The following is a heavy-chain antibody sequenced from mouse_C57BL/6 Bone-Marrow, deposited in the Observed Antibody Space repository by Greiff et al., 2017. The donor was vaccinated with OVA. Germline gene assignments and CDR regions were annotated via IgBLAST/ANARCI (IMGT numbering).Heavy chain of an antibody. CDR3: ARPGHYGSSFLYWYFDV. CDR1: GFTFSDYY. CDR2: ISNGGGST. J-gene: IGHJ1*03. V-gene: IGHV5-12*01. Sequence: EVQRVESGGGLVQPGGSLKLSCAASGFTFSDYYMYWVRQTPEKRLEWVAYISNGGGSTYYPDTVKGRFTISRDNAKNTLYLQMSRLKSEDTAMYYCARPGHYGSSFLYWYFDVWGTGTTVTVSS. D-gene: IGHD1-1*01.